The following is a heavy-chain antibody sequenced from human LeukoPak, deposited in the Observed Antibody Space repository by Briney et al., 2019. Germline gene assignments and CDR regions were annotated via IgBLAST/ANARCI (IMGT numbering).Heavy chain of an antibody. CDR3: AKANSGSYPLDS. CDR2: IKQDRSEK. CDR1: GFTFTNYW. J-gene: IGHJ4*02. Sequence: GGSLRLSCAASGFTFTNYWMSWVRQAPGKGLELVANIKQDRSEKYYVDSVKGRFTISRDNAKNSLFLQMNSLRTEDTALYYCAKANSGSYPLDSWGQGTLVTVSS. V-gene: IGHV3-7*03. D-gene: IGHD1-26*01.